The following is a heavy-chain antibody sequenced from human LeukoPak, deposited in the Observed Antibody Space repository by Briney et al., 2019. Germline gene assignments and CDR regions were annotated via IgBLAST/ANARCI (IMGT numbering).Heavy chain of an antibody. CDR2: IIPIFGTA. V-gene: IGHV1-69*06. CDR1: GGTFSSYA. J-gene: IGHJ4*02. CDR3: ARVGVTAATADY. D-gene: IGHD6-25*01. Sequence: ASVKVSCKASGGTFSSYAISWVRQAPGQGLEWMGGIIPIFGTANYAQKFQGRVTITADKSTSTAYMELNSLRSEDTAVYFCARVGVTAATADYWGQGTLVTVSS.